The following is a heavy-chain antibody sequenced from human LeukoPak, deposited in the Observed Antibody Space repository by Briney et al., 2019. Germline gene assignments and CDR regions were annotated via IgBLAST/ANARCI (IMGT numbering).Heavy chain of an antibody. CDR3: ARLQWDPSYYYYMDV. Sequence: GGSLRLSCAASGLTFSSYSMNWVRQAPGKGLEGVSSIIGSSSYIYYADSVKGRFTISRDNAKNSFYLQMNSLRADDTAMYYCARLQWDPSYYYYMDVWGKGATVTISS. V-gene: IGHV3-21*06. CDR2: IIGSSSYI. D-gene: IGHD1-26*01. J-gene: IGHJ6*03. CDR1: GLTFSSYS.